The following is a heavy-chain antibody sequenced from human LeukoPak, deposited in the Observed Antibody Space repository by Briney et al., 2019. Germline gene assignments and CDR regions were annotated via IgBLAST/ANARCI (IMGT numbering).Heavy chain of an antibody. J-gene: IGHJ4*02. CDR2: ISTSSSTYI. Sequence: GGSLRLSCVASVFSFSSYSMNWVRQAPGKGLEWVSSISTSSSTYIYYADSVKGRFTISRDNAKNSLYLQMNSLRVEDTAVYYCARDMSSGWYSNFDYWGQGTLVTASS. CDR1: VFSFSSYS. V-gene: IGHV3-21*01. CDR3: ARDMSSGWYSNFDY. D-gene: IGHD6-19*01.